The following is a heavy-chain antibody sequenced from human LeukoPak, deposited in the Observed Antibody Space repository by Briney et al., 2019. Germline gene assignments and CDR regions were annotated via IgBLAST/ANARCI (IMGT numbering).Heavy chain of an antibody. CDR2: INPSSGDS. D-gene: IGHD4-23*01. CDR1: GHFFRDYY. J-gene: IGHJ4*01. Sequence: ASVKVPCKASGHFFRDYYMHWVRQAPGQGLEWMGFINPSSGDSNYAQEFQGRVTMTSDTSISTAYLELNRLRTDDTAIYFCARDVHDYGGNSGFDYWGQGSLVIVSS. V-gene: IGHV1-2*02. CDR3: ARDVHDYGGNSGFDY.